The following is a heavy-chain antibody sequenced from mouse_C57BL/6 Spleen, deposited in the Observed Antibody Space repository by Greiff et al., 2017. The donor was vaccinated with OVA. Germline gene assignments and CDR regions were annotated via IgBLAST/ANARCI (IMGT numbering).Heavy chain of an antibody. J-gene: IGHJ4*01. V-gene: IGHV10-1*01. CDR1: GFSFNTYA. CDR2: IRSKSNNYAT. D-gene: IGHD2-4*01. CDR3: VRPSYYDYDGYYYAMDY. Sequence: EVQRVESGGGLVQPKGSLKLSCAASGFSFNTYAMNWVRQAPGKGLEWVARIRSKSNNYATYYADSVKDRFTISRDDSESMLYLQMNNLKTEDTAMYYCVRPSYYDYDGYYYAMDYWGQGTSVTVSS.